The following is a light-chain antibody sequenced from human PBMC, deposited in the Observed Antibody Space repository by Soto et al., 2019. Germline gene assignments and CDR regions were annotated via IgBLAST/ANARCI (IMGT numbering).Light chain of an antibody. CDR3: SSYTISRAPHV. Sequence: QSALTQPASVSGSPGQSITISCTGTSSDVGGYNYVSWYQQHPGKAPKLMIYEVSDRPSGVSNRFSGSKSGNTASLTISGVQAEDEADYYCSSYTISRAPHVLGNGTKLTVL. CDR2: EVS. V-gene: IGLV2-14*01. J-gene: IGLJ1*01. CDR1: SSDVGGYNY.